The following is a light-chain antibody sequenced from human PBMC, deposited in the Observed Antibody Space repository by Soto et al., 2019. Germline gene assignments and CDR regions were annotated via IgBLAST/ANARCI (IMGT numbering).Light chain of an antibody. Sequence: QCALTQPPSASGSPGQSVTISCTGTSGNVGGYNYVSWYQQHPGKAPKLMIYEVSKRPSGVPDRFSGSKSGNTASLTVSGLQAEDEADYYCSSYAGSNNLVFGGGTKLTVL. J-gene: IGLJ3*02. CDR3: SSYAGSNNLV. V-gene: IGLV2-8*01. CDR2: EVS. CDR1: SGNVGGYNY.